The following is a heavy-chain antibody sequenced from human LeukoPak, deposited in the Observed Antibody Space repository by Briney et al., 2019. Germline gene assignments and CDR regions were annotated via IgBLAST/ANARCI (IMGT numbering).Heavy chain of an antibody. Sequence: PSETLSLTCAVYGGSFSGYYWSWIRQPPGKGLEWIGEINHNGSKNYNPSLKSRVTISVDTSKSQFSLKLSAVSAADTAVYCCASTTGAVDYWGQGTLVTVSS. J-gene: IGHJ4*02. D-gene: IGHD1-1*01. CDR3: ASTTGAVDY. CDR2: INHNGSK. CDR1: GGSFSGYY. V-gene: IGHV4-34*01.